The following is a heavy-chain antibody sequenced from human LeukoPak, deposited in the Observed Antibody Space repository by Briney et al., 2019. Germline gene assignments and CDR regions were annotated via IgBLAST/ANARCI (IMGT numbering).Heavy chain of an antibody. J-gene: IGHJ5*02. CDR2: IYYSGST. D-gene: IGHD3-3*01. CDR3: ASAYYDFWSGHPNWLDP. CDR1: GGSISSYY. V-gene: IGHV4-59*01. Sequence: SETLSLTCTVSGGSISSYYWSWIRQPPGKGLEWIGYIYYSGSTNYNPSLKSRVTISVDTSKNQFSLKLSSVTAADTAVYYCASAYYDFWSGHPNWLDPWGQGTLVTVSS.